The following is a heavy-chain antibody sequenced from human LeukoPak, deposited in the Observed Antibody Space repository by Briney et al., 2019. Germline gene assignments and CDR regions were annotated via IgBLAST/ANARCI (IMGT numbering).Heavy chain of an antibody. Sequence: SETLSLTCAVSGGSISSGGYSWSWTRQPPGKGLEWIGYIYHSGSTYYNPSLKSRVTISVDRSKNQFSLKLSSVTAADTAVYYCARIIPSYYDFWSGYNNYYFDYWGQGTLVTVSS. J-gene: IGHJ4*02. CDR3: ARIIPSYYDFWSGYNNYYFDY. CDR1: GGSISSGGYS. CDR2: IYHSGST. V-gene: IGHV4-30-2*01. D-gene: IGHD3-3*01.